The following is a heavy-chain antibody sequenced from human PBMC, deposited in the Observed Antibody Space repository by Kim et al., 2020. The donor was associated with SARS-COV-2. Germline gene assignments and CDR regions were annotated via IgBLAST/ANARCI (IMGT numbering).Heavy chain of an antibody. D-gene: IGHD3-3*01. J-gene: IGHJ2*01. V-gene: IGHV5-51*01. Sequence: GESLKISCKGSGYSFPNYWIGWVRQMPGKGLEWMGIIYPGDSDTRYSPSFQGQVTISADRSISTAYLQWSSLKASDTAMYYCARPSSFRITIFGVVDGYFDVWGRGTLVTVSS. CDR3: ARPSSFRITIFGVVDGYFDV. CDR2: IYPGDSDT. CDR1: GYSFPNYW.